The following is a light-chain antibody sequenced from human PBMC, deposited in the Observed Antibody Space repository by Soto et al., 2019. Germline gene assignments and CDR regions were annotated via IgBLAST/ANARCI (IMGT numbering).Light chain of an antibody. Sequence: QSALTQPASVSASPGQSITISCTGTSSDVGSYNLVSWYQQHPGKAPKLMIYEGSKRPSGVSNRFSGSKSGNTASLTISGLQAEDEADYYCCSYAGSSTLVVFGGGTKVTVL. J-gene: IGLJ2*01. CDR3: CSYAGSSTLVV. CDR2: EGS. CDR1: SSDVGSYNL. V-gene: IGLV2-23*01.